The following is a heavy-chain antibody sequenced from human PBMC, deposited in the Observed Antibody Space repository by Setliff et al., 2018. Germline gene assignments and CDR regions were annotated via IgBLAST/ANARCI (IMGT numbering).Heavy chain of an antibody. D-gene: IGHD3-10*01. V-gene: IGHV1-69*06. Sequence: SVKVSCKASGYTFNTYTLSWVRQAPGQGLEWMGGIIPLLETVKYAQKFQGRLTITAATSTSTGYMELSSLTSEDTAMYYCARIGHSNWGIRGYNWLDHWGQGTLVTVSS. J-gene: IGHJ5*02. CDR1: GYTFNTYT. CDR3: ARIGHSNWGIRGYNWLDH. CDR2: IIPLLETV.